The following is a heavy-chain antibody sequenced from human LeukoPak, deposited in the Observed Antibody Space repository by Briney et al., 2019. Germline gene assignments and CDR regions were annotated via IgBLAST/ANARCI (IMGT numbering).Heavy chain of an antibody. CDR2: ILYDVSNK. CDR1: GFTFSRYG. CDR3: ARGRSTVPAAISY. Sequence: GGSLRLSCAASGFTFSRYGMHWVRQAPGKGLEGVVFILYDVSNKYFPYSVKAPFTISRDNSNSTLYLQMNSLRAEDTAVYYCARGRSTVPAAISYWGQGTLVTVSS. V-gene: IGHV3-33*01. J-gene: IGHJ4*02. D-gene: IGHD2-2*01.